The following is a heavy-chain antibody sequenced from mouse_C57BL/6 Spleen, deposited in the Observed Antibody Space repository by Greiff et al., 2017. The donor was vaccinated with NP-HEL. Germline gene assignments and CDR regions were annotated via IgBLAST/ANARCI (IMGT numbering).Heavy chain of an antibody. V-gene: IGHV5-17*01. D-gene: IGHD1-1*01. CDR1: GFTFSDYG. J-gene: IGHJ3*01. CDR3: ARLFTTVAPWFAY. CDR2: ISSGSSTI. Sequence: DVKLVESGGGLVKPGGSLKLSCAASGFTFSDYGMHWVRQAPEKGLEWVAYISSGSSTIYYADTVKGRFTISRDNAKNTLFLQMTSLRSEDTAMYYCARLFTTVAPWFAYWGQGTLVTVSA.